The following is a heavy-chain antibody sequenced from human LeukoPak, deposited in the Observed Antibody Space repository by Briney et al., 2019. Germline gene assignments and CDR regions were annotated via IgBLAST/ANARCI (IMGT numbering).Heavy chain of an antibody. CDR3: ARSNYYDSRSWGFDI. CDR1: GYTFTSYY. CDR2: ISYDGTNK. D-gene: IGHD3-22*01. Sequence: SCKASGYTFTSYYMHWVRQAPGKGLEWVTIISYDGTNKYYADSVKGRFTISRDNSKNTLFLQMNSLGAEDTAVYYCARSNYYDSRSWGFDIWGQGTMVTVSS. J-gene: IGHJ3*02. V-gene: IGHV3-30*04.